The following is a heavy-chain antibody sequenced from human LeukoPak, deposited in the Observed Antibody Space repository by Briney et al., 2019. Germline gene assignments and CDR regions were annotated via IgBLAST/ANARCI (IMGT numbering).Heavy chain of an antibody. J-gene: IGHJ4*02. CDR3: ARGGQYYYDSSAYY. V-gene: IGHV1-2*02. Sequence: ASVKVSCKASGYTFTDYYIHWVRQVPGLGLEWMGWINPNSGGTNYAQKFQGRVAMTRDTSTSTAYMELRSLRSDDTAVYYCARGGQYYYDSSAYYWGQGTLVTVSS. CDR1: GYTFTDYY. D-gene: IGHD3-22*01. CDR2: INPNSGGT.